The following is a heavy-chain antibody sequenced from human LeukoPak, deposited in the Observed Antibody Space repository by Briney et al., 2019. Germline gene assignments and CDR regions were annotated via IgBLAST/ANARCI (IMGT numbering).Heavy chain of an antibody. D-gene: IGHD6-13*01. J-gene: IGHJ6*02. CDR2: MNPNSGNT. V-gene: IGHV1-8*01. Sequence: WMGWMNPNSGNTGYAQKFQGRVTMTRNTSISTAYMELSSLRSEDTAVYYCARGADGIMDVWGQGTTVTVS. CDR3: ARGADGIMDV.